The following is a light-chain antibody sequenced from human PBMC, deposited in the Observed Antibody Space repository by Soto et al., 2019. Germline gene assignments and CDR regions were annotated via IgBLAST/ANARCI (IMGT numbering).Light chain of an antibody. V-gene: IGKV3-20*01. J-gene: IGKJ1*01. Sequence: EIGLTQSPGTLSLSPGDRASLSCRASQSVTSNFLSWYQQKPGQAPRLLIYAASTRATGIPDRFSGSGSGTDFTLTISRLEPGDFAVYFCHQYGSSPWTFGQGTKVDSK. CDR2: AAS. CDR3: HQYGSSPWT. CDR1: QSVTSNF.